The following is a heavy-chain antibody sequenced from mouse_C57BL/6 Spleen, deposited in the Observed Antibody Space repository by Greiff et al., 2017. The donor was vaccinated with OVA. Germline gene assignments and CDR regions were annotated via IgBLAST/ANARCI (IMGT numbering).Heavy chain of an antibody. V-gene: IGHV1-26*01. CDR1: GYTFTDYY. CDR3: ARSRAFYGSSYGY. J-gene: IGHJ2*01. Sequence: VQLQQSGPELVKPGASVKISCKASGYTFTDYYMNWVKQSHGKSLEWIGDINPNNGGTSYNQKFKGKATLTVDKSSSTAYMELRSLTSEDSAVYYCARSRAFYGSSYGYWGQGTTLTVSS. D-gene: IGHD1-1*01. CDR2: INPNNGGT.